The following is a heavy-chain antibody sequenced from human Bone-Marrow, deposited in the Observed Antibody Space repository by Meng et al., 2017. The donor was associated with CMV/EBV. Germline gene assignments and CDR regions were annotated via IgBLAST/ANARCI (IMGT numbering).Heavy chain of an antibody. CDR2: IYYSGST. Sequence: GSLRLSCTVSGYSISSGYYWSWIRQPPGKGLEWIGYIYYSGSTNYNPSLKSRVTISVDTSKNQFSLKLSSVTAADTAVYYCAREKVNYGMDVWGQGTTVTVSS. CDR3: AREKVNYGMDV. J-gene: IGHJ6*02. CDR1: GYSISSGYY. D-gene: IGHD4-11*01. V-gene: IGHV4-61*01.